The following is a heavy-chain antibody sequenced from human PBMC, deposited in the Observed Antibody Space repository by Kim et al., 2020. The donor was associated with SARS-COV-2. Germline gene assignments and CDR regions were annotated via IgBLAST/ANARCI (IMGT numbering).Heavy chain of an antibody. V-gene: IGHV4-34*01. D-gene: IGHD3-3*01. CDR2: INHSGST. CDR3: ARDRNDFWSGYPYYYYGMDV. Sequence: SETLSLTCAVYGGSFSGYYWSWIRQPPGKGLEWIGEINHSGSTNYNPSLKSRVTISVDTSKNQFSLKLSSVTAADTAVYYCARDRNDFWSGYPYYYYGMDVWGQGTTVTVSS. CDR1: GGSFSGYY. J-gene: IGHJ6*02.